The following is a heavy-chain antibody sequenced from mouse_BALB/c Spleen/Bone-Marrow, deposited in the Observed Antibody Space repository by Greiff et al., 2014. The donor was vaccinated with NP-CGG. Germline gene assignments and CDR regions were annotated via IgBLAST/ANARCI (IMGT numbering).Heavy chain of an antibody. CDR1: GYTFTSYW. CDR2: INPSNGRT. Sequence: QVQLKESGAELVKPGASVKLSCKASGYTFTSYWMHWVKQRPGQGLEWIGEINPSNGRTNYNEKFKSKATLTVDKSSSTAYMQLSSLTSEDSAVYYCAKGGFDYWGQGTPLTVSS. J-gene: IGHJ2*01. CDR3: AKGGFDY. V-gene: IGHV1S81*02.